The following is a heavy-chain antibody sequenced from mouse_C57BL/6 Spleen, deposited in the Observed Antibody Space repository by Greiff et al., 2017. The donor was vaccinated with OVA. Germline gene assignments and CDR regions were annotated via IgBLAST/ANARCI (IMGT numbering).Heavy chain of an antibody. CDR2: IRNKANGYTT. CDR3: ARLRYFDV. CDR1: GFTFTDYY. J-gene: IGHJ1*03. Sequence: DVMLVESGGGLVQPGGSLSLSCAASGFTFTDYYMSWVRQPPGKALEWLGFIRNKANGYTTEYSASVKGRFTISRDNSQSILYLQVNALRAEDSATYYCARLRYFDVWGTGTTVTVSS. V-gene: IGHV7-3*01.